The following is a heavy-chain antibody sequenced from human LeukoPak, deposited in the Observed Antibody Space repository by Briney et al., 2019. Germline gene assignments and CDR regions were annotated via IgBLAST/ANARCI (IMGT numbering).Heavy chain of an antibody. V-gene: IGHV1-18*01. CDR3: ARDPYYDFWSGPTIGDY. J-gene: IGHJ4*02. Sequence: ASVKVSCKASGYTFTSYGISWVRQAPGQGLEWMGWINAYNGNTNYAQKLQGRVTMTTDTSTSTAYMELRSLRSDDTAVYYCARDPYYDFWSGPTIGDYWGQGTLVTVSS. CDR2: INAYNGNT. CDR1: GYTFTSYG. D-gene: IGHD3-3*01.